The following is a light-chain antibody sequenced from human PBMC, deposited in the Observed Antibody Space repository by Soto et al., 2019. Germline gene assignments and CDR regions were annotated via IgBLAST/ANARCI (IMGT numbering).Light chain of an antibody. Sequence: EIVMTQSPATLSVSPGERATLSCRASQSISGNLAWYQQKPGQAPRLLIYGASTLATGIPARFSVSGSGTEFTLTISSLQSEDFAIYYCQQYTHWPLTFGGGTKVEIK. V-gene: IGKV3-15*01. CDR3: QQYTHWPLT. CDR1: QSISGN. CDR2: GAS. J-gene: IGKJ4*01.